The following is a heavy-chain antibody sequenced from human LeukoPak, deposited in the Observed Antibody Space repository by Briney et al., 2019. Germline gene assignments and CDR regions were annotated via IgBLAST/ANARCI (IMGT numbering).Heavy chain of an antibody. CDR3: ARGPNKSDGGNSGSAWFDP. V-gene: IGHV1-8*01. CDR2: VNPNSGNT. Sequence: ASVKVSYKASGYTFTTYDINWVRQATGQGLEWMGWVNPNSGNTGYAQKFQGRVTMTRNTSISTAYMELRSLRSEDTAVYYCARGPNKSDGGNSGSAWFDPWGQGTLVTVSS. D-gene: IGHD4-23*01. J-gene: IGHJ5*02. CDR1: GYTFTTYD.